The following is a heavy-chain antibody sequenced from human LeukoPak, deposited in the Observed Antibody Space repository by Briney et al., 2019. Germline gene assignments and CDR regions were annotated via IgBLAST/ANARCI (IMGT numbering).Heavy chain of an antibody. V-gene: IGHV3-30*03. CDR1: GFTFSTFG. CDR2: ISFDGRIK. Sequence: GGSLRLSCAASGFTFSTFGMHWVRQAPGKGLEWVAVISFDGRIKYYADSVKGRFTISRDNSKNTLYLQMNSLRAEDTAVYYCARDMKDDSSGYSGENYYYGMDLWGQGTTVTVSS. CDR3: ARDMKDDSSGYSGENYYYGMDL. J-gene: IGHJ6*02. D-gene: IGHD3-22*01.